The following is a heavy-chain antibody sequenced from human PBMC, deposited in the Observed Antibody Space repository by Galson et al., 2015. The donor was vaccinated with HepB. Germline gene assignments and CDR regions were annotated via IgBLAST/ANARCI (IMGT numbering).Heavy chain of an antibody. J-gene: IGHJ2*01. D-gene: IGHD3-3*01. V-gene: IGHV1-69*13. CDR2: IIPIFGTA. CDR3: ARDGPGHLEWPLRPWYFDL. Sequence: SVKVSCKASGGTFSSYAISWVRQAPGQGLEWMGGIIPIFGTANYAQKFQGRVTITADESTSTAYMELSSLRSEDTAVYYCARDGPGHLEWPLRPWYFDLWGRGTLVTVSS. CDR1: GGTFSSYA.